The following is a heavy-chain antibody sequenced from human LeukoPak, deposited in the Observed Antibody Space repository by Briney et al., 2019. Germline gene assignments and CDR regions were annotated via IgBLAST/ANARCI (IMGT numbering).Heavy chain of an antibody. CDR3: ARHDSSGPIDY. CDR1: GFTFSTYA. CDR2: ISSSGYSI. Sequence: PGGSLRLSCAASGFTFSTYAMNWVRQAPGRGLEWVSYISSSGYSIYYADSVKGRFTISRDNAKSSLYLQMDSPRAEDTSVYYCARHDSSGPIDYWGQGTLVTVSS. V-gene: IGHV3-48*03. D-gene: IGHD3-22*01. J-gene: IGHJ4*02.